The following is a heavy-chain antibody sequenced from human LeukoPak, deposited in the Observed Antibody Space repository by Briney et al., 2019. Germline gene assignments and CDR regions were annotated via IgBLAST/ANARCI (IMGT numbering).Heavy chain of an antibody. D-gene: IGHD2-2*01. CDR1: GYTFTGYY. CDR2: INPNSGGT. CDR3: ARVPLGACSSTSCYYGMDV. V-gene: IGHV1-2*02. Sequence: ASVKVSCKASGYTFTGYYMHWVRQAPGQGLEGMGWINPNSGGTNYAQKFQGRVTMTRDTSISTAYMELSRLRSDDTAVYYCARVPLGACSSTSCYYGMDVWGQGTTVTVSS. J-gene: IGHJ6*02.